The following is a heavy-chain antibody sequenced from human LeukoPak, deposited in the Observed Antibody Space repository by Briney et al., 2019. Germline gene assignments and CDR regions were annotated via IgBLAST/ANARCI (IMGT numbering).Heavy chain of an antibody. Sequence: SETLSLTCAVYGGSFSDYYWSWIRQPPGKGLEWIGEINHSGNTNYNASLKSRATISVDTSRTQFSLKLSSVTAADTAVYYCARVNWNDVLFTWGPGTLATVSS. CDR2: INHSGNT. CDR1: GGSFSDYY. J-gene: IGHJ4*02. CDR3: ARVNWNDVLFT. V-gene: IGHV4-34*01. D-gene: IGHD1-1*01.